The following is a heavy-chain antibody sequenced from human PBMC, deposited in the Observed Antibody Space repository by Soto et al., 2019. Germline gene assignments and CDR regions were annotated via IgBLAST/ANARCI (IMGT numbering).Heavy chain of an antibody. D-gene: IGHD3-22*01. CDR3: ARVNTNYYDSSGYYPLYCSYGMDV. J-gene: IGHJ6*02. CDR2: IYYSGST. V-gene: IGHV4-59*01. CDR1: GGSISSYY. Sequence: SSETLSLTCTVSGGSISSYYWSWIRQPPGKGLEWIGYIYYSGSTNYNPSLKSRVTISVDTSKNQFSLKLSSVTAADTAGYYCARVNTNYYDSSGYYPLYCSYGMDVWGQGTTVTVSS.